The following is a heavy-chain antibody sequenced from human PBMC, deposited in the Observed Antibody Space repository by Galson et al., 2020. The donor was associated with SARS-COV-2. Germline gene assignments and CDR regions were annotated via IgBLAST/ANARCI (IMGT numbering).Heavy chain of an antibody. CDR2: IYYSGST. Sequence: SETLSLTCAVSGGSISSGGYYWSWIRQHPGKGLEWIGYIYYSGSTYYNPSLKSRVTISVDTSKNQFSLKLSSVTAADTAVYYCARAFEAYGMDVWGQGTTVTVSS. CDR1: GGSISSGGYY. V-gene: IGHV4-31*11. J-gene: IGHJ6*02. CDR3: ARAFEAYGMDV.